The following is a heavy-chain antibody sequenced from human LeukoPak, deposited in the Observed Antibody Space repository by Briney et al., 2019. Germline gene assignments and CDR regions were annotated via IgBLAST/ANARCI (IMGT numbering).Heavy chain of an antibody. J-gene: IGHJ4*02. CDR1: GGSISSYY. Sequence: SETLSLTCTVSGGSISSYYWSWIRQPPGKGLEWIGYIYYSGSTSYNPSLKSRVTISVDTSKNQFSLKLSSVTAADTAVYYCARARIVVVTAIPDYWGQGTLVTVSS. CDR3: ARARIVVVTAIPDY. D-gene: IGHD2-21*02. V-gene: IGHV4-59*01. CDR2: IYYSGST.